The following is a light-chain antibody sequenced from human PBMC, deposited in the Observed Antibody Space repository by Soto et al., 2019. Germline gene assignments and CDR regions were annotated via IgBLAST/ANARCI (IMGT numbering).Light chain of an antibody. CDR3: MQALQTRWT. Sequence: DIVMTQSPLSLPVTPGEPASISCRSSQSLLHSNGYNYLDWYLQKPGQSPQVLIYLGSNRASGVPDRFRGSGSGTDFKLKISRVEAEDVGVYYCMQALQTRWTFGQGTKVEIK. CDR2: LGS. CDR1: QSLLHSNGYNY. V-gene: IGKV2-28*01. J-gene: IGKJ1*01.